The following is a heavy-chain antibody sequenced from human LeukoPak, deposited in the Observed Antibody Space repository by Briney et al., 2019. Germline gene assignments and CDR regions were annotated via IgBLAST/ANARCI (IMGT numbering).Heavy chain of an antibody. CDR2: IYGDGST. CDR1: GFTVSSNY. J-gene: IGHJ6*02. Sequence: GGSLRLSCAASGFTVSSNYMSWVRQAPGKGLEWVSVIYGDGSTYYADSVKGRFTISRDNSKNTLYLQMDSLRAEDTAVYYCAKEVTIPAAGRKDYYYYGLDVWGQGTTVTVSS. V-gene: IGHV3-53*05. CDR3: AKEVTIPAAGRKDYYYYGLDV. D-gene: IGHD6-13*01.